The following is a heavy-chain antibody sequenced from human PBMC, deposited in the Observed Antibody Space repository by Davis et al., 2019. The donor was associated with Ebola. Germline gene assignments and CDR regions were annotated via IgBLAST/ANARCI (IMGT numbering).Heavy chain of an antibody. J-gene: IGHJ6*03. CDR1: GFTVSSNY. CDR3: ARAEKWLRFDYYMDV. D-gene: IGHD5-12*01. V-gene: IGHV3-23*01. Sequence: PGGSLRLSCAASGFTVSSNYMSWVRQAPGKGLEWVSAISGSGGSTYYADSVKGRFTISRDNSKNTLYLQMNSLRAEDTAVYYCARAEKWLRFDYYMDVWGKGTTVTVSS. CDR2: ISGSGGST.